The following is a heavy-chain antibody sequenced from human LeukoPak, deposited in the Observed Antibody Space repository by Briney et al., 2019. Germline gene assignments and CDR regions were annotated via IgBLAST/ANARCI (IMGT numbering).Heavy chain of an antibody. CDR2: IYYTGST. Sequence: PLETLSLTCSVPGGSVTSGGFYWGWLRQPPGKGPEWIATIYYTGSTYYNPSLNSRVTVSIDTSKNQFSLRLTSVTATDTAVYHCARHSGSGSLSRPFDPWGQGTLVTVSS. CDR1: GGSVTSGGFY. J-gene: IGHJ5*02. CDR3: ARHSGSGSLSRPFDP. V-gene: IGHV4-39*01. D-gene: IGHD3-10*01.